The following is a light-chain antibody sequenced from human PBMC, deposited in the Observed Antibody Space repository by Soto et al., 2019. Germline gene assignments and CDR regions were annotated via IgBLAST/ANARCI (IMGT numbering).Light chain of an antibody. Sequence: DIQMTQSPSTLSASVGDRVTITCRASQSISDWVAWYQQKPGEAPKLLIFDASSLKSGVPSRFSGSGSGTEFTLTISNLQSDDFATYYCQQYDSYSWTFGQGTRWIS. V-gene: IGKV1-5*01. CDR2: DAS. CDR3: QQYDSYSWT. CDR1: QSISDW. J-gene: IGKJ1*01.